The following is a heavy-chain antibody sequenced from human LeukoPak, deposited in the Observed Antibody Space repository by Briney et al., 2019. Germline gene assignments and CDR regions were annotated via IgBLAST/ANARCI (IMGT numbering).Heavy chain of an antibody. J-gene: IGHJ6*03. D-gene: IGHD3-10*01. CDR2: INPSGGST. CDR1: GYTFTSYY. CDR3: ARDQDAGTTMIRGINPSYYMDV. Sequence: ASVKVSCKASGYTFTSYYMHWVRQAPGQGLEWMGIINPSGGSTSYAQKFQGRVTMTRDTSTSTVYMELSSLRSEDTAVYYCARDQDAGTTMIRGINPSYYMDVWGKGTMVTLSS. V-gene: IGHV1-46*01.